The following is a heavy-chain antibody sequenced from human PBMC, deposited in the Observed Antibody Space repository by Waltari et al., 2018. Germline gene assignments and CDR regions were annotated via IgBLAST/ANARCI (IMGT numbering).Heavy chain of an antibody. CDR2: IYTSGST. CDR3: ARGGLEQQLGTFDY. CDR1: GGSISSGSYY. V-gene: IGHV4-61*02. D-gene: IGHD6-13*01. Sequence: QVQLQESGPGLVKPSQTLSLTCTVSGGSISSGSYYWSWIRQPAGKGLEWIGRIYTSGSTNYNPSLKSRVTISVDTSKNQFSLKLSSVTAADTAVYYCARGGLEQQLGTFDYWGQGTLVTVSS. J-gene: IGHJ4*02.